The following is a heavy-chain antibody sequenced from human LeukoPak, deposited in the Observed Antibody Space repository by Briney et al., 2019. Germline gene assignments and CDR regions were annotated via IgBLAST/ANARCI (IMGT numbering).Heavy chain of an antibody. V-gene: IGHV4-30-4*02. CDR1: GGSISSGDYY. CDR2: IYYSGST. Sequence: TTSETLSLTCTVSGGSISSGDYYWSWIRQPPGKGLEWIGYIYYSGSTYYNPSLKSRVTISVDTSKNQFSLNLSSVTAADTAVYYCARDRPGGSSLDYWGQGILVTVSS. J-gene: IGHJ4*02. D-gene: IGHD6-13*01. CDR3: ARDRPGGSSLDY.